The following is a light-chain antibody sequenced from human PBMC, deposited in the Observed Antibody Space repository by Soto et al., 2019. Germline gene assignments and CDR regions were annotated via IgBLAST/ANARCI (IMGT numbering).Light chain of an antibody. CDR2: AAS. Sequence: DIQMTQSPSSLSASVGDRVTITCRASQSIRYYLNWYQQKPGKAPKLLIYAASSLQSVVPSRFSGSGSGTDFTPTISSLQPEDFAAYYCQHSYSTPQNTFGQGTKLEIK. CDR3: QHSYSTPQNT. J-gene: IGKJ2*01. V-gene: IGKV1-39*01. CDR1: QSIRYY.